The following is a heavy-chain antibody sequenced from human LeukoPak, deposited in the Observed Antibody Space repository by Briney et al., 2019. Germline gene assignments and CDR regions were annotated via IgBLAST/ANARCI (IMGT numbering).Heavy chain of an antibody. D-gene: IGHD4-17*01. CDR3: ATDDYGDSGIEY. Sequence: ASVKVSCKVSGYTLTELSMHWVRQAPGKGLEWMGGFDPEDGETIYAQKFQGRVTMTEDTSTDTAYMELSSLRSEDTAVYYCATDDYGDSGIEYWGQGTLVTVSS. CDR2: FDPEDGET. V-gene: IGHV1-24*01. J-gene: IGHJ4*02. CDR1: GYTLTELS.